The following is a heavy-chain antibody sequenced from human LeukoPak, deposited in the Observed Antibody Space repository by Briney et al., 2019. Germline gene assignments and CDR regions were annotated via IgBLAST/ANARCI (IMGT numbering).Heavy chain of an antibody. CDR2: ISAYNGNT. D-gene: IGHD3-9*01. CDR1: GYTFTSYG. Sequence: ASVKVSCKASGYTFTSYGISWVRQAPGQGLEWMGWISAYNGNTNYAQKLQGRVTMTTDTSTSTAYMELRSLRSDDTAVYYCARLATQTYYDILTGYYKGPSYYYMDVWGKGTTVTISS. V-gene: IGHV1-18*01. CDR3: ARLATQTYYDILTGYYKGPSYYYMDV. J-gene: IGHJ6*03.